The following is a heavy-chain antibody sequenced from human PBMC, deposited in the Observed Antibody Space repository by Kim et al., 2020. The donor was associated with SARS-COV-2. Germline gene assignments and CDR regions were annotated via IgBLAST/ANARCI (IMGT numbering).Heavy chain of an antibody. J-gene: IGHJ3*02. Sequence: ASVKVSCKASGYTFDTHGISWVRQAPGQGLEWLGWIVAYNDNTNYAQKVQGRVIMTTDTSTSTAYMELRSLRSDDTAVIYCARMIARLGAFDIWGQGTMVTVS. CDR3: ARMIARLGAFDI. D-gene: IGHD3-22*01. CDR2: IVAYNDNT. V-gene: IGHV1-18*01. CDR1: GYTFDTHG.